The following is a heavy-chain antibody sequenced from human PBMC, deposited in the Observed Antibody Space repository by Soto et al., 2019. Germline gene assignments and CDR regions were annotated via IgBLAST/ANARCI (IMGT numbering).Heavy chain of an antibody. CDR1: GDTLTELS. J-gene: IGHJ5*02. CDR2: FDPEDVET. Sequence: ASVKVCCKVSGDTLTELSMHWVRQAPGKGLEWMGNFDPEDVETIYAQNFQGRVTMTEETSTDTADMELSSLRSEDTAVYYCATLPVEVADTGWFDPWRQGTVVTVPS. D-gene: IGHD6-19*01. V-gene: IGHV1-24*01. CDR3: ATLPVEVADTGWFDP.